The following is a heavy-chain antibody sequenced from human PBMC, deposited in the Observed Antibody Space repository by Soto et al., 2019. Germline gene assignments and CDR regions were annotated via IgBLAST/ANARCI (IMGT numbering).Heavy chain of an antibody. CDR1: GVSLTSGNW. Sequence: SETLSLTCAVYGVSLTSGNWWTCVRQSPQRGLEYIGEIFHDGTANYYPSFERRVAMSVDTSRNQFSLKLTSVTAADTAVYFCARLVYDTRLNYMYFDFWGPGTLVTVSS. CDR3: ARLVYDTRLNYMYFDF. CDR2: IFHDGTA. D-gene: IGHD3-10*01. J-gene: IGHJ4*02. V-gene: IGHV4-4*02.